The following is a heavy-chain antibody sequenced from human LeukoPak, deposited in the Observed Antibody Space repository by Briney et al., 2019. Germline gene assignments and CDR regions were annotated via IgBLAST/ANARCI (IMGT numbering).Heavy chain of an antibody. CDR2: IRSKTYGKTT. Sequence: PGGSLRLSCTASGFTFGDHAMSWVRQAPGKGLEWVGFIRSKTYGKTTEYAASVKGRFTISRDDSENIAYLQMNSLKTEDTAIYYCTRFVPYLDYWGQGTLVTVSS. V-gene: IGHV3-49*04. CDR3: TRFVPYLDY. J-gene: IGHJ4*02. D-gene: IGHD3-16*01. CDR1: GFTFGDHA.